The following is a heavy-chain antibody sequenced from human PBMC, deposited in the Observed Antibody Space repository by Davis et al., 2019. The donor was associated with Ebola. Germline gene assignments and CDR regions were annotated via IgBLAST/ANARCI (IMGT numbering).Heavy chain of an antibody. CDR3: AREGTGDGFIYYYGMDV. CDR2: MNPNSGDT. Sequence: AASVKVSCKASGYTFSNYAIYWVRQATGQGLEWMGWMNPNSGDTGYAQKFQGRVTMTRNTSISTAYMELSSLRSEDTAVYYCAREGTGDGFIYYYGMDVWGQGTTVTVSS. V-gene: IGHV1-8*01. J-gene: IGHJ6*02. D-gene: IGHD1-1*01. CDR1: GYTFSNYA.